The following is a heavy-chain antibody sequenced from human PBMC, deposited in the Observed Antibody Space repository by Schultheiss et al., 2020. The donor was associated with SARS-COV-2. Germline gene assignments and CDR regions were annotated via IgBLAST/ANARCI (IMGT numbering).Heavy chain of an antibody. D-gene: IGHD1-26*01. J-gene: IGHJ4*02. V-gene: IGHV4-38-2*01. Sequence: SETLSLTCAVSGYSISSGYYWGWIRQPPGKGLEWIGSIYHSGSTYYNPSLKSRVTISVDTSKNQFSLKMSSVTAADTAVYYCARVQRPNGSSADYWGQGTLVTVSS. CDR2: IYHSGST. CDR3: ARVQRPNGSSADY. CDR1: GYSISSGYY.